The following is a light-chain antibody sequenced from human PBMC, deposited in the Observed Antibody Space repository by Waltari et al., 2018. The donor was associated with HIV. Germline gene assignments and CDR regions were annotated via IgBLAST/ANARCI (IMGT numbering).Light chain of an antibody. Sequence: DIQMTQSPSSLSASVGDRVTIPCRASQSISSYLNWYQQKPGKAPKPLIYAASSLQSVVPSRFSGSGSETDFTLTISSLQPEDFATYYCQQSYSTPRTFGQGTKLEIK. CDR1: QSISSY. CDR3: QQSYSTPRT. V-gene: IGKV1-39*01. CDR2: AAS. J-gene: IGKJ2*01.